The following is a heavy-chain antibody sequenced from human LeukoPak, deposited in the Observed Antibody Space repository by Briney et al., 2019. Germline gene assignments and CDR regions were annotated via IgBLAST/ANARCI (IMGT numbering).Heavy chain of an antibody. V-gene: IGHV3-23*01. D-gene: IGHD2-8*01. J-gene: IGHJ4*02. CDR2: TNSGGTST. CDR3: AKQSYARSLGE. CDR1: RYPFSGFS. Sequence: GGSLRLLCGTSRYPFSGFSMSGARQASGKGVEWISTTNSGGTSTYYAESVKGRFTISRDNSKNTLYLQMSSLRVEDTAVYYCAKQSYARSLGEGGPGTLVSVSS.